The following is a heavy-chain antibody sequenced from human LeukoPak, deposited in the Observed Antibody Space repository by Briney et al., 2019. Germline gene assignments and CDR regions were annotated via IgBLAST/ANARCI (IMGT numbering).Heavy chain of an antibody. V-gene: IGHV3-30*02. Sequence: GGSLRLSCAASGFTFSSYGMHWVRQAPGKGLEWVAFIRYDGSNKYYADSVKGRFTISRDNSKNTLYLQMNSLRAEDTAVHYCAKDRYYDILTGYYSDYWGQGTLVTVSS. CDR1: GFTFSSYG. CDR2: IRYDGSNK. J-gene: IGHJ4*02. CDR3: AKDRYYDILTGYYSDY. D-gene: IGHD3-9*01.